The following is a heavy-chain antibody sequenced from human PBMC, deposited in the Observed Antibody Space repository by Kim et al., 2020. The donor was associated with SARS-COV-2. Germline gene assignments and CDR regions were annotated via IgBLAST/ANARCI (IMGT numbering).Heavy chain of an antibody. CDR2: ISSTGYYT. CDR3: ARDRSSWFDP. V-gene: IGHV3-11*06. CDR1: GFTFSDYY. D-gene: IGHD2-2*01. Sequence: GGSLRLSCAGSGFTFSDYYMSWIRQAPGKGLEWVSYISSTGYYTNYTDSVKGRFTISRDNAKNSLFLQMNSLRAEDTAVYYCARDRSSWFDPWGQGTLVTVSS. J-gene: IGHJ5*02.